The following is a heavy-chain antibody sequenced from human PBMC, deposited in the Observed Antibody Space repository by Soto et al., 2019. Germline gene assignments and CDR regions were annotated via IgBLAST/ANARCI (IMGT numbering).Heavy chain of an antibody. V-gene: IGHV3-30*04. CDR1: GFTFSTYT. CDR2: ISYAERNK. Sequence: QVQLVESGGGVVQPGRSLRLSCAASGFTFSTYTLHWVRQAPGKGLEWVALISYAERNKYYADSVKGRFTISRDNSKNTLYLQMNSLRGDDTAVYYCAREQDYGSASYDYWGQGTLVTVSS. CDR3: AREQDYGSASYDY. J-gene: IGHJ4*02. D-gene: IGHD3-10*01.